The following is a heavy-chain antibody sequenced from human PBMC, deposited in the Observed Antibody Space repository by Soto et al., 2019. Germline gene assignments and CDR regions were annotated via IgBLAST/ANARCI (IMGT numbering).Heavy chain of an antibody. D-gene: IGHD4-17*01. CDR1: GYTFTSYG. CDR3: ARDLSYFSYGDYVEGGGWFDP. Sequence: QVQLVQSGAEVKKPGASVKVSCKASGYTFTSYGISWVRQASGQGLEWMGWISAYNGNTNYAQKLQGRVTMTTDTSSSTAYMELRSLRSDDTAVYYCARDLSYFSYGDYVEGGGWFDPWGQGTLVTVSS. V-gene: IGHV1-18*01. CDR2: ISAYNGNT. J-gene: IGHJ5*02.